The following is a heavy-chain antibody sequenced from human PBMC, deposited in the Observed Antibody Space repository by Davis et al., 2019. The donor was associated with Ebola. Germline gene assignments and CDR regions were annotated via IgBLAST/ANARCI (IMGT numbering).Heavy chain of an antibody. CDR3: AGVETARFV. Sequence: MPSETLSLTCAVYGESFSSYYWTWIRQPPGEGLEWLGAISHRGSTKYNPSPKSRGVISIDTSKNQFSLQLRSLSAADTAIYYCAGVETARFVWGQGTMVTVSS. D-gene: IGHD2-21*02. CDR1: GESFSSYY. J-gene: IGHJ3*01. V-gene: IGHV4-34*01. CDR2: ISHRGST.